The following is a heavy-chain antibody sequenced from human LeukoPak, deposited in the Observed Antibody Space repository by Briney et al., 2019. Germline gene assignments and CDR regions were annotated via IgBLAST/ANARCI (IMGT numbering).Heavy chain of an antibody. CDR3: ARERRDGYKLRYFDY. V-gene: IGHV1-2*02. J-gene: IGHJ4*02. D-gene: IGHD5-24*01. CDR1: GYTFTGYY. Sequence: ASVKVSCKTSGYTFTGYYMHWVRQAPGQGLEWMGWINPNSGGTNYAQKLQGRVTMTRDTSISTAYMELSRLRSDDTAVYYCARERRDGYKLRYFDYWGQGTLVTVSS. CDR2: INPNSGGT.